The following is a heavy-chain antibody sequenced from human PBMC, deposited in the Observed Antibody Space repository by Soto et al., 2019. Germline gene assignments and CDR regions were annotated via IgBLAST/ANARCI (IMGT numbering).Heavy chain of an antibody. CDR3: AREDNRILDY. V-gene: IGHV4-59*01. Sequence: QVQLQESGPGLVKPSETLSLACTVSGGSISSYYWSWIRQPPGKGLEWFGYIYYSGSTNYNPSLKSRVTISVDTSKNQFSLKLSSVTAADTAVYYCAREDNRILDYWGQGTLVTVSS. J-gene: IGHJ4*02. D-gene: IGHD1-20*01. CDR1: GGSISSYY. CDR2: IYYSGST.